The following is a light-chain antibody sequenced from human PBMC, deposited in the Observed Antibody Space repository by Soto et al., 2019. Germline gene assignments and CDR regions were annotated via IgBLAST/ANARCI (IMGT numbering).Light chain of an antibody. J-gene: IGKJ4*01. CDR1: QSVSSN. Sequence: EIVMTQSPATLSVSPGERATLSCRASQSVSSNLAWHQQKPGQAPRLLLYGASTRATGIPGRLSGTGSGTEFTLAISSLQSEDFVLYYCQQYNNWPPLTFGGANKVEIK. CDR3: QQYNNWPPLT. CDR2: GAS. V-gene: IGKV3-15*01.